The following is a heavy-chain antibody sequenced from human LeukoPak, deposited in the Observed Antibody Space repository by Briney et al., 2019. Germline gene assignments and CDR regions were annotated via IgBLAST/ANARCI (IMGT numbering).Heavy chain of an antibody. Sequence: PSETLSLTCTVSGASISSYYWSWIRQPPGKGLEWIGYIYYSGSTNYNPSLKSRVTISVDTSKSQFSLKLSSVTAADTAVYYCARGLGFGEPAPFDYWGQGTLVTVSS. V-gene: IGHV4-59*01. D-gene: IGHD3-10*01. CDR1: GASISSYY. J-gene: IGHJ4*02. CDR2: IYYSGST. CDR3: ARGLGFGEPAPFDY.